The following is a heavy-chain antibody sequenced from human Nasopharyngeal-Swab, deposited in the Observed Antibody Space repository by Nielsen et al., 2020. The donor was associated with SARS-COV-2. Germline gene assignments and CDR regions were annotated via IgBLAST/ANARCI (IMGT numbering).Heavy chain of an antibody. V-gene: IGHV3-74*01. J-gene: IGHJ4*02. CDR2: INSDGSTT. CDR3: ATTLRGNSDGRY. D-gene: IGHD5-18*01. Sequence: WIRQPPGKGLVWVSRINSDGSTTSYADSVKGRFTISRDNAKNTLYLQMNSLRPEDTAVYYCATTLRGNSDGRYWGQGTLVTVSS.